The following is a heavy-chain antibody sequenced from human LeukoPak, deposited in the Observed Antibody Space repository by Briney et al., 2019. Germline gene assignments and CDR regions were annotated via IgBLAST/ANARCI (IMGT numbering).Heavy chain of an antibody. CDR1: EFTFSSYN. J-gene: IGHJ3*02. Sequence: GGSLRLSCAASEFTFSSYNMNWVRQAPGKGLEWVSYISSSSNSMYYADSVKGRFTISRDNAKNSLYLQMNSLRAEDTAVYYCARDDTMIVVVIISGGVGAFDIWGQGTMVTVSS. CDR3: ARDDTMIVVVIISGGVGAFDI. CDR2: ISSSSNSM. V-gene: IGHV3-48*01. D-gene: IGHD3-22*01.